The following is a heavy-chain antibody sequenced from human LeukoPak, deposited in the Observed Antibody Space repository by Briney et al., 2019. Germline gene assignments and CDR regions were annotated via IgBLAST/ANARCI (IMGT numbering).Heavy chain of an antibody. D-gene: IGHD3-22*01. V-gene: IGHV3-53*01. Sequence: GGSLRLSCAASGFTFSSYAMSWVRQAPGKGLEWVSVIYSGGSTYYADSVKGRFTISRDNSKDTLYLQMNSLRAEDTAVYYCAGPADYDSSGFDYWGQGTLVTVSS. CDR1: GFTFSSYA. J-gene: IGHJ4*02. CDR2: IYSGGST. CDR3: AGPADYDSSGFDY.